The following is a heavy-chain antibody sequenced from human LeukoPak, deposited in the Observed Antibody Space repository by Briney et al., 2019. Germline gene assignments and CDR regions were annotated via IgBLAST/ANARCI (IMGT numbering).Heavy chain of an antibody. CDR1: GFTFNTFW. CDR2: INSDGSRT. J-gene: IGHJ4*02. Sequence: GGSLRLSCAASGFTFNTFWMHWVRQAPGKGPVWVSRINSDGSRTTYADSVKGRFTISRDNAKNTLYLQMSSLRAEDTAVYYCATSPLDSRYYFDYWGQGTLVTVSS. CDR3: ATSPLDSRYYFDY. D-gene: IGHD6-13*01. V-gene: IGHV3-74*01.